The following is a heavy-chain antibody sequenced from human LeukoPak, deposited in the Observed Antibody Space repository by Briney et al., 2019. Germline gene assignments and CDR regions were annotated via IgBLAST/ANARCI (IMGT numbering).Heavy chain of an antibody. Sequence: SETLSLTCAVSGGSISSGGYSWSWIRQPPGKGLEWIGEINHSGSTNYNPSLKSRVTISVDTSKNQFSLKLSSVTAADTAVYYCARGWRYGMDVWGQGTTVTVSS. CDR1: GGSISSGGYS. V-gene: IGHV4-30-2*01. CDR3: ARGWRYGMDV. J-gene: IGHJ6*02. D-gene: IGHD6-13*01. CDR2: INHSGST.